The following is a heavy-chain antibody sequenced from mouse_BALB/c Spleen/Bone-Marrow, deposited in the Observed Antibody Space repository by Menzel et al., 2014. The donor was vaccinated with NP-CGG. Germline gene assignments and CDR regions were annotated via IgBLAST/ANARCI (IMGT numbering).Heavy chain of an antibody. CDR1: GFTFSDCY. J-gene: IGHJ3*01. Sequence: EVKLVESGGGLVQPGGSLKLSCATSGFTFSDCYMYWVRQTPEKRLEWVAYISNGGGSTYYPDTVKGRFTISRDNAKNTLYLQMSRLKSEDTAMYYCARHNYDETWFAYWGQGTLVAVSA. CDR3: ARHNYDETWFAY. D-gene: IGHD2-4*01. CDR2: ISNGGGST. V-gene: IGHV5-12*02.